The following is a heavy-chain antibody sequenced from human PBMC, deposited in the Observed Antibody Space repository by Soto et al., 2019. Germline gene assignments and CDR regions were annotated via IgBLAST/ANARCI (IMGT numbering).Heavy chain of an antibody. Sequence: AGGSLRLSCAASGFTFDDYAMHWVRQAPGKGLEWVSGISWGSGSIDYADSVKGRFTISRDNAKNSLYLQMNSLRAEDTALYYCAKDAAYYFDYWCQGTLVTVSS. J-gene: IGHJ4*02. D-gene: IGHD6-25*01. CDR2: ISWGSGSI. V-gene: IGHV3-9*01. CDR1: GFTFDDYA. CDR3: AKDAAYYFDY.